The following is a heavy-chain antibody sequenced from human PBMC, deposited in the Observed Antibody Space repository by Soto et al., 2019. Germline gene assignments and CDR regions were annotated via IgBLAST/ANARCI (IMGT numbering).Heavy chain of an antibody. D-gene: IGHD6-19*01. J-gene: IGHJ3*02. CDR3: AKDGGSGWVNAFDI. CDR1: GFTFSSYG. Sequence: GESLKISCAASGFTFSSYGMHWVRQAPGKGLEWVAVISYDGSNKYYADSVKGRFTISRDNSKNTLYLQMNSLRAEDTAVYYCAKDGGSGWVNAFDIWGQGTMVTVSS. CDR2: ISYDGSNK. V-gene: IGHV3-30*18.